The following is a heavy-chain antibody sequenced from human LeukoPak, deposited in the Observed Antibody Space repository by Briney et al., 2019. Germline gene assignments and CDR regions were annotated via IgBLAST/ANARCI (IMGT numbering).Heavy chain of an antibody. CDR1: GFTFSSYW. Sequence: GGSLRLSCAASGFTFSSYWMSWVRQAPGKGLEWVANIKQDGSEKYYVDSVKGRFTISRDNAKNSLYLQMNSLRAEDTAVYYCARTDYHDYRRDMDVWGQGTTVTVSS. CDR2: IKQDGSEK. CDR3: ARTDYHDYRRDMDV. V-gene: IGHV3-7*01. J-gene: IGHJ6*02. D-gene: IGHD4-17*01.